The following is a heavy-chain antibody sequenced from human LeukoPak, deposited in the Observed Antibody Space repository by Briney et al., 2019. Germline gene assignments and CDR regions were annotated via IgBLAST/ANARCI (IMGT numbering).Heavy chain of an antibody. D-gene: IGHD6-19*01. CDR3: ARDLGAVAGSDAFDI. CDR1: GYTFTSYY. J-gene: IGHJ3*02. V-gene: IGHV1-46*01. CDR2: INPSGGST. Sequence: ASVKVSCKASGYTFTSYYMHWARQAPGQGLEWMGIINPSGGSTSYAQKFQGRVTMTRDTSKNQFSLKLSSVTAADTAVYYCARDLGAVAGSDAFDIWGQGTMVTVSS.